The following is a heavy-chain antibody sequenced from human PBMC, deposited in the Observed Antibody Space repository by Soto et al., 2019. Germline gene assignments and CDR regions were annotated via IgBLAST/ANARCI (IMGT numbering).Heavy chain of an antibody. Sequence: QVQLVQSGAEVKKPGASLKVSCKASGYTFTASGIAWVRQAPGQGLERVGWVSVYNGHTEYSQKFLGRVAMTTDTAADTAYLELRSLRSDDAAVYYCARWDDYGASDQYHFANWGQGTLVTVSS. CDR2: VSVYNGHT. CDR3: ARWDDYGASDQYHFAN. J-gene: IGHJ4*02. D-gene: IGHD4-17*01. CDR1: GYTFTASG. V-gene: IGHV1-18*01.